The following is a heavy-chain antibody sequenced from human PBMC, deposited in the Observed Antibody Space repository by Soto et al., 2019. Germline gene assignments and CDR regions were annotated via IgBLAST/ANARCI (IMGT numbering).Heavy chain of an antibody. J-gene: IGHJ4*02. D-gene: IGHD3-22*01. CDR3: ARGDGDNYDGHGYLARH. Sequence: EVQLVESGGGLVQPGGSLRLSCAASGFTFSSYWMHWVRQAPGKGLVWVSRINIDGITSYADSVKGRFTISRDNAKNTLYLQMNILGAGDTAVYYCARGDGDNYDGHGYLARHWGQGTLVTVSS. CDR2: INIDGIT. V-gene: IGHV3-74*01. CDR1: GFTFSSYW.